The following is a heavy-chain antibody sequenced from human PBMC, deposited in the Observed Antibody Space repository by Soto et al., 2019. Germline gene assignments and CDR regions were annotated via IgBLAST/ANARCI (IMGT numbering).Heavy chain of an antibody. CDR1: GFIFSSYG. V-gene: IGHV3-33*08. D-gene: IGHD1-26*01. J-gene: IGHJ4*02. CDR2: IWYDGSNK. CDR3: ARVSTSGTHPDY. Sequence: QVQLVESGGGVVQPGRSLRLSCAASGFIFSSYGMHWVRQTPGKGLEWVAVIWYDGSNKYYADSVKGRFTISRDNSKNTLYLQMNSLRAEDTAVYYCARVSTSGTHPDYWGQGTLVTVSS.